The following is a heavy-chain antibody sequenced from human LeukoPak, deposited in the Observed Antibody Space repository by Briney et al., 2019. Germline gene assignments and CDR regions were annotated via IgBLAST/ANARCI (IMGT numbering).Heavy chain of an antibody. CDR2: IYYSGKT. CDR3: ARVPAERGYSYDFIDF. Sequence: SETLSLTCTVSGASFSSYYWSWIRQPPGKGLEWIGYIYYSGKTTYNPSLESRVTISIDTSKNQFSLKVTSVTGADTAVYFCARVPAERGYSYDFIDFWGQGTLVTVSS. V-gene: IGHV4-59*01. CDR1: GASFSSYY. D-gene: IGHD5-18*01. J-gene: IGHJ4*02.